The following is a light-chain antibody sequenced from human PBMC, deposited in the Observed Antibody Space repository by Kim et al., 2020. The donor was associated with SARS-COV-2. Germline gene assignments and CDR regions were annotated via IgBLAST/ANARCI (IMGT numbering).Light chain of an antibody. CDR2: TAS. J-gene: IGKJ5*01. CDR3: QHLNSYPIT. V-gene: IGKV1-9*01. Sequence: ASVGDRVTITCRASQGISSYLALYQQRPGKAPKLLIYTASTLQSGVPSMFSGSGSGTDFTLTITSLQAEDFATYYCQHLNSYPITFGQGTRLEIK. CDR1: QGISSY.